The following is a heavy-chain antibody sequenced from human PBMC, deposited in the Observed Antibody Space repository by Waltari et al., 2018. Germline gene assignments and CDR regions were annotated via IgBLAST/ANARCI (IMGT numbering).Heavy chain of an antibody. CDR3: AREDYGDYIYYYYGMDV. V-gene: IGHV4-39*07. Sequence: QLQLQESGPGLVKPSETLSLTCTVSGGSISSSSYYWGWIRQPPGKGLEWIGSIYYSGSTYYHPSLKSRVTISVDTSKNQFSRKLSSVTAADTAVYYCAREDYGDYIYYYYGMDVWGQGTTVTVSS. CDR2: IYYSGST. CDR1: GGSISSSSYY. J-gene: IGHJ6*02. D-gene: IGHD4-17*01.